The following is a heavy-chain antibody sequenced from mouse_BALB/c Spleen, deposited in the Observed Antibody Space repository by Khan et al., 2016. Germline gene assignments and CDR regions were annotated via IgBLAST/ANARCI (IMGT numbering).Heavy chain of an antibody. V-gene: IGHV1-18*01. CDR1: GYSFTGYY. Sequence: VQLQQPGPDLVKPGASVKISCKASGYSFTGYYMYWVKQSHEKSLEWIGRINPNNGGSYSNQKFKGKAILTVDKSSSTAYMELRSLTSDDSAVYYCLRDAMDYWGQGTSVTVSS. D-gene: IGHD1-1*01. J-gene: IGHJ4*01. CDR3: LRDAMDY. CDR2: INPNNGGS.